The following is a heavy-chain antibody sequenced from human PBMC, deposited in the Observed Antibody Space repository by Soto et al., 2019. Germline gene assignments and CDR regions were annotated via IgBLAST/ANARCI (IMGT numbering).Heavy chain of an antibody. Sequence: GGSLRLSCAASGFTFSKAWMSWVRQAPGKGLEWVGLIKSKTDGETTDYAAPVKGRFTVSRDDSKNTLYLQMNSLKTEDTAAYYRTTRLIVDVPTPTWFDPWGQGTLVTVSS. CDR2: IKSKTDGETT. J-gene: IGHJ5*02. V-gene: IGHV3-15*01. CDR3: TTRLIVDVPTPTWFDP. D-gene: IGHD2-2*01. CDR1: GFTFSKAW.